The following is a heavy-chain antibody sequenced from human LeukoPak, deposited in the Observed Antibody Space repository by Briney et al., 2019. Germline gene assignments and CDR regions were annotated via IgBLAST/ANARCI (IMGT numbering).Heavy chain of an antibody. Sequence: SVKVSCKASGGTFSSYAISWVRQAPGQGLEWMGGIIPIFGTANYAQKFQGRVTITADESTSTAYMELSSLRSEDTAVYYCATDGSSSWYWAFDIWGQGTMVTVSS. CDR2: IIPIFGTA. J-gene: IGHJ3*02. CDR3: ATDGSSSWYWAFDI. CDR1: GGTFSSYA. D-gene: IGHD6-13*01. V-gene: IGHV1-69*13.